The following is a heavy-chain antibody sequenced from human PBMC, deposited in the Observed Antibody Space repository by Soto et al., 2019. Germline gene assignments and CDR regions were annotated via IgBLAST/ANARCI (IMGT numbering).Heavy chain of an antibody. Sequence: SETLSLTCTVSGGSISSGDYYWSWIRQPPGKGLEWIGYIYYSGSTYYNPSLKSRVTISVDTSKNQFSLKLSSVTAADTAVYYCARDHSVGYSGYGGGVDLDYYYYYGMDVWGQGTTVTVSS. CDR1: GGSISSGDYY. V-gene: IGHV4-30-4*01. J-gene: IGHJ6*02. CDR3: ARDHSVGYSGYGGGVDLDYYYYYGMDV. CDR2: IYYSGST. D-gene: IGHD5-12*01.